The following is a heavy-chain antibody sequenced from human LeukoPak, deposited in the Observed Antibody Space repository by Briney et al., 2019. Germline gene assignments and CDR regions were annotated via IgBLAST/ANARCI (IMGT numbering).Heavy chain of an antibody. Sequence: SVKVSCKASGYAFTSFDFNWVRQATGQGLEWMGGIIPIFGTANYAQKFQGRVTITADESTSTAYMELSSLRSEDTAVYYCARDGVEMATRNYFDYWGQGTLVTVSS. V-gene: IGHV1-69*13. CDR1: GYAFTSFD. CDR2: IIPIFGTA. J-gene: IGHJ4*02. D-gene: IGHD5-24*01. CDR3: ARDGVEMATRNYFDY.